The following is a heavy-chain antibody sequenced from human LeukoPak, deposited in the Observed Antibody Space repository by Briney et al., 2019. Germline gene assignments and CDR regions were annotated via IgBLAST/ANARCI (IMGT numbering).Heavy chain of an antibody. CDR3: ARGNGILGVVSDY. V-gene: IGHV1-69*02. D-gene: IGHD3-3*01. CDR1: GGTFSSYT. Sequence: ASVKVSCKASGGTFSSYTISWVRQAPGQGLEWMGRIIPILGIANYAQKFQGRVTITADKSTSTAYMELSSLRSEDTAVYYCARGNGILGVVSDYWGQGTLVTVSS. J-gene: IGHJ4*02. CDR2: IIPILGIA.